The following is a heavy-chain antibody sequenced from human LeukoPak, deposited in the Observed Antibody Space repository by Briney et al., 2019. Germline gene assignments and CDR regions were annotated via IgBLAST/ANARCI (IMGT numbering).Heavy chain of an antibody. CDR2: INRSGST. J-gene: IGHJ4*02. V-gene: IGHV4-34*01. CDR1: SGSFSGYF. CDR3: ARGIVGPTYFDY. D-gene: IGHD1-26*01. Sequence: SETLSLTCVVYSGSFSGYFWSWIRQPLGKGLEWIGEINRSGSTNYNPSLKSRVTISVDTSKNQFSLKLSSVTAADTAVYYCARGIVGPTYFDYWGQGTLVTVSS.